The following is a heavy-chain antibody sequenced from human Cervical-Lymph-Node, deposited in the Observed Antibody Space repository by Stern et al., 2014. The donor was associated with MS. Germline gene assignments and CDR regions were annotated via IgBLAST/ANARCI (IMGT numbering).Heavy chain of an antibody. D-gene: IGHD6-13*01. V-gene: IGHV3-30-3*01. CDR2: ISYDGSNK. J-gene: IGHJ6*02. CDR1: GFSFSSYA. CDR3: ARDPGYSASWSYYGMDV. Sequence: VQLVESGGGVVQPGRSLRLSCAASGFSFSSYAMHWVRQAPGKGLEWVAVISYDGSNKYYADSVKCRFTISRDNSKNTLYLQMNSLRAEDTSVYYCARDPGYSASWSYYGMDVWGQGTTVTVSS.